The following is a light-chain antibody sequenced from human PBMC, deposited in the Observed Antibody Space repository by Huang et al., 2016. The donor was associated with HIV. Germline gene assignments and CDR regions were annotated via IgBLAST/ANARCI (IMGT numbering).Light chain of an antibody. Sequence: ELVMTQSPATLSVSPGDRATLSCRASQSVGSNLAWYQQKPGQAPRLLIYGTSTRATVIPARFSGSGSGTEFALTITSLQSEDFAVYYCQQDNHWPKAFGQGTKVEIK. CDR3: QQDNHWPKA. J-gene: IGKJ1*01. CDR2: GTS. V-gene: IGKV3D-15*01. CDR1: QSVGSN.